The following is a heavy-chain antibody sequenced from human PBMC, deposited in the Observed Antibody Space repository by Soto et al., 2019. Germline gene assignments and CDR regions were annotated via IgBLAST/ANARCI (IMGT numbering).Heavy chain of an antibody. V-gene: IGHV3-9*01. CDR1: GFTFEDYA. J-gene: IGHJ3*02. Sequence: EVQLVESGGGLEQPGRSLRLSCAASGFTFEDYAMHWVRRAPGKALEWVSSISWNSVSLGYADSVKGRFTISRDNSKNSLFLEMHSLRRDDTAVYYCAKDNGGWFAREDEAFDIWGQGTMVTVSS. CDR2: ISWNSVSL. D-gene: IGHD3-10*01. CDR3: AKDNGGWFAREDEAFDI.